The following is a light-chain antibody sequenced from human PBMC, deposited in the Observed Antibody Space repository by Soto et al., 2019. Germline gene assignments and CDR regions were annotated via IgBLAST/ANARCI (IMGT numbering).Light chain of an antibody. CDR3: QQRSNWPPGLT. J-gene: IGKJ4*01. V-gene: IGKV3-11*01. Sequence: EIVLTQSPATLSLSPGERATLSCRASQSVSSYLAWYQQKPGQAPRLLIYDASTRATGIPARFSGSGSGTDTALTISSREPEEFAVDNWQQRSNWPPGLTFGGGTKVEIK. CDR1: QSVSSY. CDR2: DAS.